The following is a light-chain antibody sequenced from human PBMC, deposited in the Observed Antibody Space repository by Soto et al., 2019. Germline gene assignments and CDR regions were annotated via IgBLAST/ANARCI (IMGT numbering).Light chain of an antibody. CDR3: QQHSHWPPWT. CDR2: GAS. Sequence: EVVLTQSPATLSLSPGERATLSCRASENVRTFVDWYQQKPGQAPRLLIYGASNRATGIPARFSGSGSGTDFTLTISNLEHEDFAVYYCQQHSHWPPWTFGQGTRVEIQ. V-gene: IGKV3-11*01. CDR1: ENVRTF. J-gene: IGKJ1*01.